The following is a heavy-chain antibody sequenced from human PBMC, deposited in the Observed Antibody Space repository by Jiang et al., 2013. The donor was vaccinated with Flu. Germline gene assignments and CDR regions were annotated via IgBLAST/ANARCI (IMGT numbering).Heavy chain of an antibody. CDR3: ARVSGGXPVYYFDY. J-gene: IGHJ4*02. Sequence: SGAEVKKPGASVKVSCKASGYTFASHGINWVRQAPGHGLEWMGWISPYNGFTNYAQNLQGRVTMTTDTSTSTAYMELRSLRSDDTAVYFCARVSGGXPVYYFDYWGQGVLVTVSS. CDR2: ISPYNGFT. V-gene: IGHV1-18*01. D-gene: IGHD2-8*02. CDR1: GYTFASHG.